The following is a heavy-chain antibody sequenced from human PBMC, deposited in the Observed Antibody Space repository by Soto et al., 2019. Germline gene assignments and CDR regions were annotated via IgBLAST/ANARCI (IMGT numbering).Heavy chain of an antibody. J-gene: IGHJ4*02. CDR3: ARTSPVAGGFDY. CDR1: GGSISNYY. Sequence: QVQLRESGPGLVKPAETLSLTCTVSGGSISNYYWSWIRQAPGKGLEWIGYIYYTTNYNPSLKSRVTISADTSKNQISLKLTSVTAADTAVYCCARTSPVAGGFDYWGQGTLVTVSS. CDR2: IYYTT. D-gene: IGHD6-19*01. V-gene: IGHV4-59*01.